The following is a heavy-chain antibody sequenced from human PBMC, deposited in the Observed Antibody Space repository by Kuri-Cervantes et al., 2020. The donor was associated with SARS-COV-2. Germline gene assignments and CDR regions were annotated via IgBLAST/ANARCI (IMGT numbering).Heavy chain of an antibody. CDR2: ISGSGAST. D-gene: IGHD3-22*01. CDR3: AKDYYDSSGYFYYYYYGIDV. J-gene: IGHJ6*02. CDR1: GFTFSSYA. V-gene: IGHV3-23*01. Sequence: GESLKISCAASGFTFSSYAMNWVRQAPGKGLEWVSAISGSGASTYYADSVKGQFTISRDNSKNTLYLQMNSLRAEDTAVYYCAKDYYDSSGYFYYYYYGIDVWGQGTTVTVSS.